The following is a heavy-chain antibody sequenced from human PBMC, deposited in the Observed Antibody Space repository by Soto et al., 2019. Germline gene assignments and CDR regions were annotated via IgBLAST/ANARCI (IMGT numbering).Heavy chain of an antibody. CDR2: IYYSGST. CDR1: GGSISSGGYY. D-gene: IGHD2-2*01. V-gene: IGHV4-31*02. CDR3: ARGESDIVVVSAAWDQWFDP. J-gene: IGHJ5*02. Sequence: SETLSLTWTVSGGSISSGGYYWSWIRQHPGKGLEWIGYIYYSGSTYYNPSLKSRVTISVDTSKNQFSLKLSSVTAADTAVYYCARGESDIVVVSAAWDQWFDPWGQGTLVTVS.